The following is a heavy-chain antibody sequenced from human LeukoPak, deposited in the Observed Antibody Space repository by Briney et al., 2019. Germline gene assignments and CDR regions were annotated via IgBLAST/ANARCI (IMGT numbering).Heavy chain of an antibody. CDR3: ARDGVSYCSGTSCYTTVWFDP. Sequence: ASVKVSRKASGYTFTRYGLSWVRQAPGQGLEWMGWISTYNGNTNYAQKLQGRVTMTTDTSTNTAFMELRSLRSDDTAVYYCARDGVSYCSGTSCYTTVWFDPWGQGTLVTVSS. J-gene: IGHJ5*02. CDR1: GYTFTRYG. CDR2: ISTYNGNT. D-gene: IGHD2-2*02. V-gene: IGHV1-18*01.